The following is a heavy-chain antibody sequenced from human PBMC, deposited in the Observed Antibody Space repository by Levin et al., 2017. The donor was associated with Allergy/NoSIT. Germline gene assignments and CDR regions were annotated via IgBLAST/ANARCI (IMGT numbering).Heavy chain of an antibody. CDR1: GFTFSSYE. Sequence: GGSLRLSCAASGFTFSSYEMNWVRQAPGKGLEWVSYISSSGSTIYYADSVKGRFTISRDNAKNSLYLQMNSLRAEDTAVYYCARDKVPAAIPYYYYYYGMDVWGQGTTVTVSS. D-gene: IGHD2-2*01. CDR2: ISSSGSTI. J-gene: IGHJ6*02. CDR3: ARDKVPAAIPYYYYYYGMDV. V-gene: IGHV3-48*03.